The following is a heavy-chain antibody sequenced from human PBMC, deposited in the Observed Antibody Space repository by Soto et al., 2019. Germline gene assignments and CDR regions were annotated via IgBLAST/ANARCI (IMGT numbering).Heavy chain of an antibody. CDR2: IWYDGSNK. CDR1: GFTFSSYG. Sequence: QVQLVESGGGVVQPGRSLRLSCAASGFTFSSYGMHWVRQAPGKGLEWVAVIWYDGSNKYYADSVKGRFTISRDNSKNTLYLQMNSLSAEDTAVYYCARDAWPLDYYGMDVWGQGTTVTVSS. J-gene: IGHJ6*02. D-gene: IGHD1-1*01. CDR3: ARDAWPLDYYGMDV. V-gene: IGHV3-33*01.